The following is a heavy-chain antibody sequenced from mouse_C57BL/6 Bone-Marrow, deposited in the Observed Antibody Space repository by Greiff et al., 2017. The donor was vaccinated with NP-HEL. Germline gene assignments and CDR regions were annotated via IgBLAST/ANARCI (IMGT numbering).Heavy chain of an antibody. CDR3: ARRNSSGYVFAY. CDR2: IYPGSGNT. D-gene: IGHD3-2*02. Sequence: QVQLKQSGAELVRPGASVKLSCKASGYTFTDYYINWVKQRPGQGLEWIARIYPGSGNTYYNEKFKGKATLTAEKSSSTAYMQLSSLTSEDSAVYFCARRNSSGYVFAYWGQGTLVTVSA. J-gene: IGHJ3*01. CDR1: GYTFTDYY. V-gene: IGHV1-76*01.